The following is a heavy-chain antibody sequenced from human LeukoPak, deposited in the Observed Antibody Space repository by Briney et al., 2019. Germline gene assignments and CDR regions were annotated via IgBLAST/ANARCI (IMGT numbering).Heavy chain of an antibody. D-gene: IGHD3-3*01. Sequence: PSETLSLTCAVSGGSISSGGYSWSWIRQPPGKGLEWIGYIYHSGSTYYNPSLKSRVTISVDRSKNQFSLKLSSVTAADTAVYYCARVIGSWSGYHDAFDIWGQGTMVTVSS. CDR2: IYHSGST. CDR3: ARVIGSWSGYHDAFDI. J-gene: IGHJ3*02. CDR1: GGSISSGGYS. V-gene: IGHV4-30-2*01.